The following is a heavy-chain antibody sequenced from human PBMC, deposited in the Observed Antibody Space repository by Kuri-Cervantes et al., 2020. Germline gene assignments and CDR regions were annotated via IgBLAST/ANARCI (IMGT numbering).Heavy chain of an antibody. CDR3: ARDWTVWGNHRQDYFDS. CDR1: GIPFNVYA. V-gene: IGHV3-23*01. D-gene: IGHD3-16*02. CDR2: ISGSAENT. J-gene: IGHJ4*02. Sequence: GESLKISCAASGIPFNVYAMSWVRQAPGKGLEWVSVISGSAENTYYADSVKGRFTISRDNSKNTLYLQMNSLRAEDTAVYYCARDWTVWGNHRQDYFDSWGQGTLVTVSS.